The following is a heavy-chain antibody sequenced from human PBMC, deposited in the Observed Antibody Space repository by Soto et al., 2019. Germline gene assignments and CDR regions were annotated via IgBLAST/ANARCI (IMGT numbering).Heavy chain of an antibody. CDR3: VRYCSTTLCNGVATKTFDY. D-gene: IGHD2-2*01. J-gene: IGHJ4*02. V-gene: IGHV3-48*03. CDR1: RFTFSTNE. Sequence: EVQLVESGGALVQPGGSLRLSCAASRFTFSTNEMHWVRQAPGKGLEWVSYISSSGSTVYYADSVKGRFTISRDNTRNSLYLQMNSLIDEDTALYYCVRYCSTTLCNGVATKTFDYWGQGTLVTVSS. CDR2: ISSSGSTV.